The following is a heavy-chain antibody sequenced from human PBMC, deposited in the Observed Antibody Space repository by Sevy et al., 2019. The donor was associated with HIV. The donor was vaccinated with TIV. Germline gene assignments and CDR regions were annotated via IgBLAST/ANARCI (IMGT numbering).Heavy chain of an antibody. CDR3: ARGISTGWYPNWFDP. V-gene: IGHV3-7*01. Sequence: GGSLRLSCTASGFTFNKYWMSWLRQAPGKGLEWVANIKQDGNEIYYVDSVKGRFTISRDNAKNSLYLEMNSLRAEDTAVYYCARGISTGWYPNWFDPWGQGTLVTVSS. CDR1: GFTFNKYW. CDR2: IKQDGNEI. J-gene: IGHJ5*02. D-gene: IGHD6-19*01.